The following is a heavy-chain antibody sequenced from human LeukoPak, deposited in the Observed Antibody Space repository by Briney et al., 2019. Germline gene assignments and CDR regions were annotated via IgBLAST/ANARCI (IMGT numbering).Heavy chain of an antibody. J-gene: IGHJ4*02. Sequence: GGLRLSCAASGFTFSSYAMSWVRQAPGKGLEWVSAISGSGGSTYYADSVKGRFTISRDNSKNTLYLQMNSLRAEDTAVYYCAKDRSSGWYGYWGQGTLVTVSS. CDR2: ISGSGGST. CDR3: AKDRSSGWYGY. CDR1: GFTFSSYA. V-gene: IGHV3-23*01. D-gene: IGHD6-19*01.